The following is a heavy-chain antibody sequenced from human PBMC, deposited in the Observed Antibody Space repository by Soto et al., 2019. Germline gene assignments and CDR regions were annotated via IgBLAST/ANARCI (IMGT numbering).Heavy chain of an antibody. CDR2: IYYSGST. J-gene: IGHJ4*02. D-gene: IGHD5-12*01. V-gene: IGHV4-59*01. CDR1: GGSISSYY. CDR3: ARGVVATILYYFDY. Sequence: SETLSLTCTVSGGSISSYYWSWIRQPPGKGLEWIGYIYYSGSTNYNPSLKSRVTISVDTSKNQFSLKLSSVTAADTAVYYCARGVVATILYYFDYWGQGTLVTVS.